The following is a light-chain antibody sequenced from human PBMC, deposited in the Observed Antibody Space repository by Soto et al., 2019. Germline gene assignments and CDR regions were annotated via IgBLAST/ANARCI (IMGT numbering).Light chain of an antibody. CDR1: QSINNW. Sequence: DIQITQSPSTLSASVGDRVTITCRASQSINNWLAWYQQKPGKAPKLLIFDAFSLESGVPFRFSGSGFGTEFTLTISSLQPDDSAIYYCQKCGIAPFTFGGGTKVDIK. CDR3: QKCGIAPFT. J-gene: IGKJ4*01. CDR2: DAF. V-gene: IGKV1-5*01.